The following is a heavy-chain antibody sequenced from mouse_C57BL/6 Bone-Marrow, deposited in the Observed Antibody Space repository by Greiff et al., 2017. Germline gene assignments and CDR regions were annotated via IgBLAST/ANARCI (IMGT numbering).Heavy chain of an antibody. CDR1: GYTFTSYW. V-gene: IGHV1-59*01. D-gene: IGHD2-3*01. J-gene: IGHJ2*01. CDR2: IDPSDSYT. CDR3: AIDGYPYYFDD. Sequence: QVQLQQPGAELVRPGTSVKLSCKASGYTFTSYWMHWVKQRPGQGLEWIGVIDPSDSYTNYNQKFKGKATLTVDTSSSTAYMQLSSLTSEDSAVYYCAIDGYPYYFDDWGQGTTLTVSS.